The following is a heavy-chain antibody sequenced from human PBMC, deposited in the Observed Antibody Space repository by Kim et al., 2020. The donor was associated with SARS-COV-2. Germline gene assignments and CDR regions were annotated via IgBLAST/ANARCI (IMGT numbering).Heavy chain of an antibody. D-gene: IGHD3-10*01. CDR3: ASDYGSGYFFFDS. Sequence: GGSLRLSCVVSGFSFSTYGMAWVRQGPGKGLEWVSAITDSGGSTYYADSVKGRFTLSRDNSKNTLYLQMNSLRAGDTAVYYCASDYGSGYFFFDSWGRGTLVTVSS. CDR1: GFSFSTYG. V-gene: IGHV3-23*01. CDR2: ITDSGGST. J-gene: IGHJ4*02.